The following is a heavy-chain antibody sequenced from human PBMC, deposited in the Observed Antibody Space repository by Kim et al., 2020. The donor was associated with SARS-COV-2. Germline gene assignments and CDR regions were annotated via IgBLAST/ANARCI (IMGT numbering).Heavy chain of an antibody. CDR2: IRSKTNGGTT. J-gene: IGHJ4*02. CDR3: TTEYSSGQYYFDY. D-gene: IGHD6-19*01. CDR1: GFTFSNAW. Sequence: GSLRLSCAASGFTFSNAWMSWVRQAPGKGLEWVGRIRSKTNGGTTDYAAPVKGRFSISGDDSKNTLFLQMNSLKTEDTAVYYCTTEYSSGQYYFDYWGQGTLVTVSS. V-gene: IGHV3-15*01.